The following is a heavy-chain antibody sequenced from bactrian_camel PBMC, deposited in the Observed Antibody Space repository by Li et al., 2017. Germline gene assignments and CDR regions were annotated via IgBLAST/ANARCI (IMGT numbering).Heavy chain of an antibody. J-gene: IGHJ4*01. CDR1: GYTRHC. CDR3: ASAAYNSNWSRLEKRCYKY. D-gene: IGHD6*01. V-gene: IGHV3S1*01. CDR2: IYTPDAST. Sequence: VQLVESGGGSVQAGGSLRLSCPASGYTRHCMAWFRQAPGKERTWVAGIYTPDASTEYSDSVKGRFTISLDNGKNTLDLQMNSLKPEDSAMYYCASAAYNSNWSRLEKRCYKYWGQGTQVTVS.